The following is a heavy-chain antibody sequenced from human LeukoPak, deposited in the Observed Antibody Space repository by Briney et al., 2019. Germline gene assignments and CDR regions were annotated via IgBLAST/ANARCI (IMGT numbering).Heavy chain of an antibody. CDR3: ARDWGNRFEY. CDR1: GFPFSSSA. D-gene: IGHD1-14*01. J-gene: IGHJ4*02. Sequence: GGSLRLSCAASGFPFSSSAMHWVRQAPGKGLEWVAAISYDGNNKYYADSVKGRFTFSRDNSKNTLYLQMNSLRAEDTAVYYCARDWGNRFEYWGQGTLVAVSS. V-gene: IGHV3-30-3*01. CDR2: ISYDGNNK.